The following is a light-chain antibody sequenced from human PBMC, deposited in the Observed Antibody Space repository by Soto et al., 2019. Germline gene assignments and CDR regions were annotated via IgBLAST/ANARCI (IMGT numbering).Light chain of an antibody. J-gene: IGLJ2*01. CDR2: DNI. V-gene: IGLV1-40*01. CDR3: QSHDTGLVGVV. CDR1: ISNIGAGYD. Sequence: QSVLTQPPSVSGSPRQRITISCTGSISNIGAGYDVPWYQQFPGTPPRLLIYDNINRPSGVPDRFSGSKSATSASLAITGGQADDEDYYYCQSHDTGLVGVVFGGGTKLTVL.